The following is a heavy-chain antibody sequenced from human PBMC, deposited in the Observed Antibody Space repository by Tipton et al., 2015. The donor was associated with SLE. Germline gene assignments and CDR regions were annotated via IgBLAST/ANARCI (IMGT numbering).Heavy chain of an antibody. D-gene: IGHD2-15*01. Sequence: SLRLSCAASGFTFSNYAFHWVRQAPGKGLEWVAVIAFDGSNKYYAASVKGRFTISKDNSKNTLYLHMNTLRDEDTAVYYCAKVVSGGSWYGDYWGQGTLVTVSS. CDR1: GFTFSNYA. CDR3: AKVVSGGSWYGDY. V-gene: IGHV3-30*04. CDR2: IAFDGSNK. J-gene: IGHJ4*02.